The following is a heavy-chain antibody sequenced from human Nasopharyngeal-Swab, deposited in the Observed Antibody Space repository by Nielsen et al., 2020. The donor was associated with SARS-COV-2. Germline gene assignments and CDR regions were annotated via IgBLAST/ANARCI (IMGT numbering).Heavy chain of an antibody. Sequence: SETLSLTCTVSGGSISSYYWSWIRQPPGKGLEWIGKINRSGSTNYKPSLKSRVTISVDTSKNQFSLKLSSVTAADTAVYYCARVSGSSRLYYYYGMDVWGQGTTVTISS. CDR1: GGSISSYY. V-gene: IGHV4-34*01. CDR3: ARVSGSSRLYYYYGMDV. D-gene: IGHD6-13*01. CDR2: INRSGST. J-gene: IGHJ6*02.